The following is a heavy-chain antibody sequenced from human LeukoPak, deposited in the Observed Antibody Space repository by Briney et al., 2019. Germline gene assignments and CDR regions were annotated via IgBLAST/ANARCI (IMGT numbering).Heavy chain of an antibody. V-gene: IGHV1-18*01. D-gene: IGHD3-3*01. CDR1: GYTFTSYG. CDR2: ISAYNGNT. CDR3: ARVPHDFRSGYDANNWFDP. J-gene: IGHJ5*02. Sequence: ASVKVSCKASGYTFTSYGISWVRQAPGQGLEWMGWISAYNGNTNYAQKLQSRVTMTTDTSTSTAYMELRSLRSDDTAVYYCARVPHDFRSGYDANNWFDPWGQGTLVTVSS.